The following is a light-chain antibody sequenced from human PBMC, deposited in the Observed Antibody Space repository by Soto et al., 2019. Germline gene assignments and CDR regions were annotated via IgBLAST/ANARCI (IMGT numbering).Light chain of an antibody. CDR2: GAS. CDR3: QQYGRSPFT. V-gene: IGKV3-20*01. Sequence: EIALTQSPGTLSLSPGERATLSCRASQSVSSSYLAWYQQKPGQSPRLLIYGASSRATGIPDRFSGSGSGTDFTLTISRREPEDSAVYYCQQYGRSPFTCGPGTKEDIK. J-gene: IGKJ3*01. CDR1: QSVSSSY.